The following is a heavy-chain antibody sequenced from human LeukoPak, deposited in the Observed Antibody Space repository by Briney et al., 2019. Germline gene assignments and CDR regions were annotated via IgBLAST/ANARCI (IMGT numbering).Heavy chain of an antibody. V-gene: IGHV1-2*02. CDR3: ARDSGSSGYPLNWFDP. Sequence: GASVKVSCKASGYTFTVYYMHWVRQAPGQGLEWMGWINPNSGGTNYAQKFQGGVTMTRDTSISTAYMGLSRLRSDDTAVYYCARDSGSSGYPLNWFDPWGQGTLVTVSS. CDR2: INPNSGGT. D-gene: IGHD3-22*01. CDR1: GYTFTVYY. J-gene: IGHJ5*02.